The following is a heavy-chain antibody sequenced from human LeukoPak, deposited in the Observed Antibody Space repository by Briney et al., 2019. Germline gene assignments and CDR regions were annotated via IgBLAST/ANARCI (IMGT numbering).Heavy chain of an antibody. CDR3: ARFSHDFWSAFDF. Sequence: GGSLRLSCAASGFTFSDHHMSWIRQTPGKGLEWVSSITKDDTIIYSAHSVQGRFTISRDNAKNSLYLQMNSLRAEDTAVYYCARFSHDFWSAFDFWGQGALVTVSS. CDR1: GFTFSDHH. J-gene: IGHJ4*02. D-gene: IGHD3-3*01. CDR2: ITKDDTII. V-gene: IGHV3-11*01.